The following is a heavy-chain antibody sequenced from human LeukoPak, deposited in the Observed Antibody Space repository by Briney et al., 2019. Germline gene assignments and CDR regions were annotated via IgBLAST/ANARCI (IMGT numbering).Heavy chain of an antibody. J-gene: IGHJ4*02. CDR3: ARVVLRYFDWFLQGEYFDY. V-gene: IGHV3-30*04. D-gene: IGHD3-9*01. CDR1: GFSFSSYA. Sequence: PGRSLRLSCAASGFSFSSYAMYWVRQTPGKGLEWVAVISYDGGTQYYADSVKGRFTISRDNSKNTLYLQMNSLRAEDTAVYYCARVVLRYFDWFLQGEYFDYWGRGTLVTVSS. CDR2: ISYDGGTQ.